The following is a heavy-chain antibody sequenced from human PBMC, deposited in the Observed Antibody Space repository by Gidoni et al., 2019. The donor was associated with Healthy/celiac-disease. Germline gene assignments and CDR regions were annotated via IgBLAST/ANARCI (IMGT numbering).Heavy chain of an antibody. J-gene: IGHJ6*02. V-gene: IGHV1-69*04. CDR3: ANRYYDFWSGYADYYYGMDV. D-gene: IGHD3-3*01. CDR1: GVTFSSYA. Sequence: QLVQSGAEVKKPGSSVKVSCKASGVTFSSYAIRWVRQAPGQGLEWMGRIIPILGIANYAQKLQGIVTITADKSTSTAYRELSSLRSEDTALYYCANRYYDFWSGYADYYYGMDVWGQGTTVTVSS. CDR2: IIPILGIA.